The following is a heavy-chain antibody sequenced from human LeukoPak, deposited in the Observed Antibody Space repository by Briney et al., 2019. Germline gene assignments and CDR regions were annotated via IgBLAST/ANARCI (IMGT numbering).Heavy chain of an antibody. Sequence: PGGSLRLSCAASGFSFSDYSMNWVRQAPGKGLEYVSAISSNGGSTYYANSVKGRFTISRDNSKNTLYLQMGSLRAEDMAAYYCARDRGVVLDYWGQGTLVTVSS. D-gene: IGHD2-15*01. CDR1: GFSFSDYS. CDR2: ISSNGGST. CDR3: ARDRGVVLDY. V-gene: IGHV3-64*01. J-gene: IGHJ4*02.